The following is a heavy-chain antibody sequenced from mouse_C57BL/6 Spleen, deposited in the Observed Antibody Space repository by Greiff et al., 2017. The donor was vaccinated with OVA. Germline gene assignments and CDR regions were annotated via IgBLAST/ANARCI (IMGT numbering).Heavy chain of an antibody. V-gene: IGHV1-50*01. D-gene: IGHD1-1*01. CDR1: GYTFTSYW. Sequence: VQLQQPGAELVKPGASVKLSCKASGYTFTSYWMQWVKQRPGQGLEWIGEIDPSDSYTNYNQKFKGKATLTVDTSSSTAYMQLSSLTSEDSAVYYCARRRDYYGSSLYYFDYWGQGTTLTVSS. J-gene: IGHJ2*01. CDR2: IDPSDSYT. CDR3: ARRRDYYGSSLYYFDY.